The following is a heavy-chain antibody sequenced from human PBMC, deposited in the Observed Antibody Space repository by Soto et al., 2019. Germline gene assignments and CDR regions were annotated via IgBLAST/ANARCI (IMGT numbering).Heavy chain of an antibody. CDR2: ISGSGGST. J-gene: IGHJ4*02. Sequence: GGSLRLSCAASGFTFSSYAMSWVRQAPGKGLEWVSAISGSGGSTYYADSVKGRFTISRDNSKNTLYLQMNSLRAEDTAVYYCAKGRGIATKDYDFWSGPFDYWGQGTLVTVSS. CDR1: GFTFSSYA. CDR3: AKGRGIATKDYDFWSGPFDY. V-gene: IGHV3-23*01. D-gene: IGHD3-3*01.